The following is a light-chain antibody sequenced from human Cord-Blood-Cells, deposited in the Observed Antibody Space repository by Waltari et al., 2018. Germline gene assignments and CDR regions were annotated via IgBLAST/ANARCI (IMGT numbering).Light chain of an antibody. V-gene: IGKV3-20*01. Sequence: EIVLTQSPGTLSLSPGESATLSCRASQSVSSSYLAWYQQKPGQAPRVLIYGASSRATGIPDRFSGSGSGTDFTLTISRLEPEDFAVYYCQQYGSSPTFGGGTKVEIK. CDR3: QQYGSSPT. CDR2: GAS. CDR1: QSVSSSY. J-gene: IGKJ4*01.